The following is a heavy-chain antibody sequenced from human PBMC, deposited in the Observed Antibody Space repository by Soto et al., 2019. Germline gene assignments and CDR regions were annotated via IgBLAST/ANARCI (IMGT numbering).Heavy chain of an antibody. Sequence: ASVKVSCKASGYTFTSYDINWVRQATGQGLEWMGWMNPNSGNTGYAQKFQGRVTMTRNTSISTAYMELSSLRSEDTAVYYCARAIRRSSGWYFGLGYWGQGTPVTVSS. CDR2: MNPNSGNT. J-gene: IGHJ4*02. CDR1: GYTFTSYD. CDR3: ARAIRRSSGWYFGLGY. V-gene: IGHV1-8*01. D-gene: IGHD6-19*01.